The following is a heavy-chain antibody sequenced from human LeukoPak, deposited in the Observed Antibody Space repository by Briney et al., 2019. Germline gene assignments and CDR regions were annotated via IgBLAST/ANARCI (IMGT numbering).Heavy chain of an antibody. CDR2: IYYSGST. J-gene: IGHJ4*02. D-gene: IGHD2-15*01. V-gene: IGHV4-59*01. CDR3: ARSSHCSGGSCYSLTGVGY. CDR1: GGSISTYY. Sequence: PSETLSLTCTVSGGSISTYYWSWIRQPPGKGLEWIGYIYYSGSTNYNPSLKSRVTMLVDPSKNQFSLKLSSVTAADTAVYYCARSSHCSGGSCYSLTGVGYWGQGTLVTVSS.